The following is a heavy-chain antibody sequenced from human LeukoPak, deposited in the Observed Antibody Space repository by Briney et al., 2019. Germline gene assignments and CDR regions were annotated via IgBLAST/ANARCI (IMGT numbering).Heavy chain of an antibody. D-gene: IGHD2-2*01. J-gene: IGHJ6*02. CDR3: AKDGRYCSSTSCYWDYYYYYGMDV. CDR1: GFTVNNNF. V-gene: IGHV3-66*01. Sequence: GGSLRLSCAVSGFTVNNNFMSWVRQAPGKGLEWVSVIYSGGSTYYTDSVKGRFTISRDNSKNTLYLQMNSLRAEDTAVYYCAKDGRYCSSTSCYWDYYYYYGMDVWGQGTTVTVSS. CDR2: IYSGGST.